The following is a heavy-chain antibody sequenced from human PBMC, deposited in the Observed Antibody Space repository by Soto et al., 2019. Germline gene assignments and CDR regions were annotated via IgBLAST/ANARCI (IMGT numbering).Heavy chain of an antibody. D-gene: IGHD4-17*01. CDR2: IVVGSGNT. CDR1: GFTFTSSA. J-gene: IGHJ6*02. V-gene: IGHV1-58*01. Sequence: SGFTFTSSAVQWVRQARGQRLEWIGWIVVGSGNTNYAQKFQERVTITRDMSTSTAYMELSSLRSEDTAVYYCAAPTTVNTYYYYGMDVWGQGTTVTVSS. CDR3: AAPTTVNTYYYYGMDV.